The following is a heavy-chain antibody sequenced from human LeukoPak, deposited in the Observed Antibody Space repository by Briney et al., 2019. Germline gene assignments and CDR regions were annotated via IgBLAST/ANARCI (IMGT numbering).Heavy chain of an antibody. D-gene: IGHD4-23*01. CDR2: IHYSGSA. CDR1: GGSVSSGSYY. V-gene: IGHV4-61*01. Sequence: SGTLSLSCTVSGGSVSSGSYYWSWLRQPPGRGLEWIAYIHYSGSAAYNPSLKSRVTISRDMSTNQFPLKMTSVTAADTAVYFCARDMGAPDYGSYSVDYWGQGTLVTVSS. J-gene: IGHJ4*02. CDR3: ARDMGAPDYGSYSVDY.